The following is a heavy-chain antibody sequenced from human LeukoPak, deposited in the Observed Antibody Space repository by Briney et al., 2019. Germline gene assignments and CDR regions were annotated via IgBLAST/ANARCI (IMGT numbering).Heavy chain of an antibody. V-gene: IGHV3-30*02. Sequence: PGGSLRLSCAASGFTFSTYGMHWVRQAPGKGLEWVAFIRYDGSNKYYADSVKGRFTISRDNSKNTLYLQMSSLRADDTAVYYCAKGPKGYCSGGSCYYSYHYMDVWGKGTTVTISS. D-gene: IGHD2-15*01. CDR2: IRYDGSNK. CDR1: GFTFSTYG. J-gene: IGHJ6*03. CDR3: AKGPKGYCSGGSCYYSYHYMDV.